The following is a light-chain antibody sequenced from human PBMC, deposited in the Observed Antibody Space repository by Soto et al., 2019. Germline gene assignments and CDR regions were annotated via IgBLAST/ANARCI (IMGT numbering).Light chain of an antibody. CDR3: QQYSTLPHT. J-gene: IGKJ2*01. Sequence: ENVLTQSPGTLSLSPGEGATLSCRATQSVTNRYFAWYQQKPGQAPRLLIYSISSRATDIPDRFSGSGSGTDYTLTISRLEPEDFGVYYCQQYSTLPHTFGQGTKLEVK. CDR1: QSVTNRY. CDR2: SIS. V-gene: IGKV3-20*01.